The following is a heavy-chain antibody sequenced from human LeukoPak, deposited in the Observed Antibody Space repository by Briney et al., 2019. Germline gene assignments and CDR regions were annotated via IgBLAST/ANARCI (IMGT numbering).Heavy chain of an antibody. V-gene: IGHV3-7*01. CDR3: ARDCCASGSHDY. CDR1: AFSFSNHW. Sequence: GGSLRLSCAASAFSFSNHWISWVRQAPGKGLEWVANIKPDGSEKNYVDSVKGRFTISRDNARNSLYLQMDGLRAEDTAVYYCARDCCASGSHDYWGQGTLVTVSS. D-gene: IGHD3-10*01. J-gene: IGHJ4*02. CDR2: IKPDGSEK.